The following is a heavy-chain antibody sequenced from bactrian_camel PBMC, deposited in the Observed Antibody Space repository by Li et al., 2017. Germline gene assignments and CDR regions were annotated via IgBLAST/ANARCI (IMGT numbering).Heavy chain of an antibody. CDR2: LASDGSS. J-gene: IGHJ4*01. D-gene: IGHD2*01. CDR3: AADRRRHGPPSLRPGDYSV. CDR1: AYTPANVR. V-gene: IGHV3S53*01. Sequence: HVQLVESGGGSVQAGGSLRLSCVFDAYTPANVRMAWFRQAPGKEREGVASLASDGSSIYANSLKGRFSISKDNARNWLDLQMDSLEPGDTARYYCAADRRRHGPPSLRPGDYSVWGQGTQVTVS.